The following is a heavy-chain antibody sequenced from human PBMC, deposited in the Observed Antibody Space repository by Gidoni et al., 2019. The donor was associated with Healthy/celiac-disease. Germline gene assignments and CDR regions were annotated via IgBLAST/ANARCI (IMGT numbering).Heavy chain of an antibody. V-gene: IGHV3-33*01. J-gene: IGHJ3*02. D-gene: IGHD4-17*01. Sequence: QVQLVESGGGVVQPGRSLRLSCAASGFTFSSYGMHWVRQAPGKGLEWVAVIWYDGSNKYYADSVKGRFTISRDNSKNTLYLQMNSLRAEDTAVYYCAALSMDYGGLDAFDIWGQGTMVTVSS. CDR3: AALSMDYGGLDAFDI. CDR2: IWYDGSNK. CDR1: GFTFSSYG.